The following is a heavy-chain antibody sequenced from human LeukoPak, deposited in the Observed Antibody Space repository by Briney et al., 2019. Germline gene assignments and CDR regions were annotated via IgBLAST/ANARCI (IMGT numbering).Heavy chain of an antibody. V-gene: IGHV3-23*01. J-gene: IGHJ4*02. CDR1: GFTFSSYA. D-gene: IGHD2-15*01. CDR2: ISGSGGST. Sequence: GGSLRLSCAASGFTFSSYAMSWVRQAPGKGLEWVSAISGSGGSTYYADSVKGRFTISRDNSKNTLYLQMNSLRAEDTAVYYCARDYCSGGSCLYDYWGQGTLVTASS. CDR3: ARDYCSGGSCLYDY.